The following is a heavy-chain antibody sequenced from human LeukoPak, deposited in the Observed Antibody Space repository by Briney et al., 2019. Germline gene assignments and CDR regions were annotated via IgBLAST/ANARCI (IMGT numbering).Heavy chain of an antibody. D-gene: IGHD4-17*01. CDR2: INWNGGST. CDR3: ARDLDYGDHGWFDP. J-gene: IGHJ5*02. Sequence: GGSLRLSCAASGFTFSSYAMSWVRQAPGKGLEWVSGINWNGGSTGYADSVKGRFTISRDNAKNSLYLQMNSLRAEDTALYYCARDLDYGDHGWFDPWGQGTLVTVSS. CDR1: GFTFSSYA. V-gene: IGHV3-20*04.